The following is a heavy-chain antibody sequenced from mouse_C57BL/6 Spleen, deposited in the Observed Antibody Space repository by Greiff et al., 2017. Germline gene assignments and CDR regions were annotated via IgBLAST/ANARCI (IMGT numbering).Heavy chain of an antibody. Sequence: VQLQESGPGLVQPSQSLSITCTVSGFSLTSYGVHWVRQSPGKGLEWLGVIWSGGSTDYNAAFISRLSISKDNSKSQVFFKMNSLQADDTAIYYCARSTITTVVAYWYFDVWGTGTTVTVSS. J-gene: IGHJ1*03. CDR2: IWSGGST. CDR1: GFSLTSYG. D-gene: IGHD1-1*01. CDR3: ARSTITTVVAYWYFDV. V-gene: IGHV2-2*01.